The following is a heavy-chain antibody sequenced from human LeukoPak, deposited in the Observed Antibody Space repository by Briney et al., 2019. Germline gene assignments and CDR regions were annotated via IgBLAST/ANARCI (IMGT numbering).Heavy chain of an antibody. CDR1: GYTFTGYY. Sequence: ASVKVSCKASGYTFTGYYMHWVRQAPGQGLEWMGWINPNSGGTNYAQKFQGRVTMTRDTSISTAYMELSRLRSDDTAVYYCARGGIGYSYGHYYFDYWGQGTLVTVSS. V-gene: IGHV1-2*02. J-gene: IGHJ4*02. CDR3: ARGGIGYSYGHYYFDY. D-gene: IGHD5-18*01. CDR2: INPNSGGT.